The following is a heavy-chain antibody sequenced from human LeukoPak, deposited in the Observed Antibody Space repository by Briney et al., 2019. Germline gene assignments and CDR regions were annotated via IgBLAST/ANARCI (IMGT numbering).Heavy chain of an antibody. D-gene: IGHD2-15*01. CDR3: VRDYFCSGGTCDDCFDP. V-gene: IGHV1-18*01. CDR1: GYTFTSYG. Sequence: ASVKVSCKASGYTFTSYGISWVRQAPGQGLEWMGWISAYNGNTNYAQKLQGRVTMTTDTSTSTAYMELRSLRSDDTAVYYCVRDYFCSGGTCDDCFDPWGQGTLVTVSS. CDR2: ISAYNGNT. J-gene: IGHJ5*02.